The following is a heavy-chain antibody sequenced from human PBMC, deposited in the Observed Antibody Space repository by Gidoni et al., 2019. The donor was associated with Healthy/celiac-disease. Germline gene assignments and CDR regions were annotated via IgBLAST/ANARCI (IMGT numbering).Heavy chain of an antibody. CDR1: GFTFSSYA. CDR2: ISGSGGST. J-gene: IGHJ3*02. D-gene: IGHD4-17*01. V-gene: IGHV3-23*01. Sequence: EVQLLASGGGLVQSGGFLRLPFAASGFTFSSYAMSWVRQAPGKGLEWVSAISGSGGSTYYADSVKGRFTISRDNSKNTLYLQMNSLRAEDTAVYYCAKWLRWDDAFDIWGQGTMVTVSS. CDR3: AKWLRWDDAFDI.